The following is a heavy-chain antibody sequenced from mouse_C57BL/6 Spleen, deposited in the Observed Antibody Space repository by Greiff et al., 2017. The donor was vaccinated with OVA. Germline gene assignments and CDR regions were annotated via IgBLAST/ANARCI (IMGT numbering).Heavy chain of an antibody. D-gene: IGHD2-1*01. CDR3: ARTIYYGNPSYAMDY. CDR1: GYTFTSYW. CDR2: IYPSDSET. V-gene: IGHV1-61*01. Sequence: QVQLQQPGAELVRPGSSVKLSCKASGYTFTSYWMDWVKQRPGQGLEWIGNIYPSDSETHYNQKFKDKATLTVDKSSSTAYMQLSSLTSEDSAVYYCARTIYYGNPSYAMDYWGQGTSVTVSS. J-gene: IGHJ4*01.